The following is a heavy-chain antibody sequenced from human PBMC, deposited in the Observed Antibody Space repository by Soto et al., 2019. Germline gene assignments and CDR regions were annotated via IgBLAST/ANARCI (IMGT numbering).Heavy chain of an antibody. CDR1: GFTLTNYW. CDR2: LNIDGRYS. CDR3: ARDMWSTTDYYYNLDV. J-gene: IGHJ6*02. V-gene: IGHV3-74*01. D-gene: IGHD2-21*01. Sequence: DVQLVESGGGLVQPGGSLRLSCAAYGFTLTNYWMHWVRQAPGKGLVWVSRLNIDGRYSFYADSVKVRFTISRDKDNNTLYLQMNSLRDEDTGIYYCARDMWSTTDYYYNLDVWGQWTTVSVSS.